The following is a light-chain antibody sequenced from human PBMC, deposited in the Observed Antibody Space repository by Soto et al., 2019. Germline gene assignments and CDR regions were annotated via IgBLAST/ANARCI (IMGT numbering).Light chain of an antibody. V-gene: IGKV1-39*01. Sequence: DIQMTQSPSSLSASVGDRVTITCRASQSISSYLNWYQQKPGKAPKLLIDAASSLQSGVPSRFSGSGSGTDFTLTISRLQPEDFATYYCQQSYSTPSTFGQGTKVEIK. CDR2: AAS. CDR1: QSISSY. CDR3: QQSYSTPST. J-gene: IGKJ1*01.